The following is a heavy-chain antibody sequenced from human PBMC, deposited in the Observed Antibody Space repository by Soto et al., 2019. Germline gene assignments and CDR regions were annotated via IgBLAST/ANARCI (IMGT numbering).Heavy chain of an antibody. CDR3: ASGGNGGYDAFDI. CDR1: GFTFSSCG. CDR2: IWYDGSNK. V-gene: IGHV3-33*01. Sequence: PGGSLRLSXAASGFTFSSCGMHWVRQAPGKGLEWVAVIWYDGSNKYYADSVKGRFTISRDNSKNTLYLQMNSLRAEDTAVYYCASGGNGGYDAFDIWGQGTMVTVSS. D-gene: IGHD2-15*01. J-gene: IGHJ3*02.